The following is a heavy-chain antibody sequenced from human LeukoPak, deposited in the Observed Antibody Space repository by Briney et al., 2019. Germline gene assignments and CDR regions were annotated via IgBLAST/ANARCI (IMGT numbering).Heavy chain of an antibody. CDR2: IYYTGST. J-gene: IGHJ4*02. CDR1: GGSISSGGYY. Sequence: SQTLSLTCTVSGGSISSGGYYWSWIRQPPGKGLEWIGYIYYTGSTNYNPSLKSRVTMSVDTSKNQFSLQLSSVTAADTAVYYCARVGFGNTPHPIDYWGQGTLVTVSS. D-gene: IGHD4-23*01. V-gene: IGHV4-61*08. CDR3: ARVGFGNTPHPIDY.